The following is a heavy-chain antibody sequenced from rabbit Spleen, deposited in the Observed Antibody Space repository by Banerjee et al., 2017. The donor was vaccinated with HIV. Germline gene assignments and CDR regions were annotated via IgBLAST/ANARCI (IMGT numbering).Heavy chain of an antibody. D-gene: IGHD6-1*01. CDR3: ARGNYYAYGYAGYAQSYFNL. CDR1: GVSLNDKDV. CDR2: AYAGSSGST. Sequence: QSLEESGGDLVKPGASLTLTCKASGVSLNDKDVMCWVRQAPGKGLEWVACAYAGSSGSTYSATWATGRFTISKTSSTTVTLQMTSLTAADTATYFCARGNYYAYGYAGYAQSYFNLWGPGTLVTVS. J-gene: IGHJ4*01. V-gene: IGHV1S40*01.